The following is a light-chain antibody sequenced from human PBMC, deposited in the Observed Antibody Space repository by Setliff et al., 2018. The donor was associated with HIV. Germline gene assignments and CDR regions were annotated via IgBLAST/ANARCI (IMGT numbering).Light chain of an antibody. Sequence: QSVLTQPPSVSAAPGQKVTISCSGSSSNIKNNFVSWYQQLPGTAPKLLIYDNTKRPSGIPDRISGSTSGTSATLGITGLQTGGEADYYCGTWDISLNAYVFGSGTKVTVL. CDR2: DNT. V-gene: IGLV1-51*01. J-gene: IGLJ1*01. CDR1: SSNIKNNF. CDR3: GTWDISLNAYV.